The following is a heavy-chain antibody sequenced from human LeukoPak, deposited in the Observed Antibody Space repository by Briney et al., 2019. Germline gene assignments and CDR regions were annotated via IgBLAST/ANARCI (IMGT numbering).Heavy chain of an antibody. J-gene: IGHJ4*02. D-gene: IGHD1-20*01. Sequence: GGSLRLSCAASGFTFSSYSMNWVRQAPGKGLEWVSSISTSSTYIYYADSVKGRFTISRDNAKNSLYLQMNSLRAEDTAVYYCARDPPFIIGTTFFGYWGQGTLVTVSP. V-gene: IGHV3-21*01. CDR2: ISTSSTYI. CDR1: GFTFSSYS. CDR3: ARDPPFIIGTTFFGY.